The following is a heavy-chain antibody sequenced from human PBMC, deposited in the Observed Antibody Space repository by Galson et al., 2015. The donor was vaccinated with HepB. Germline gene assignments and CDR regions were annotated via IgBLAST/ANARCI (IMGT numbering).Heavy chain of an antibody. D-gene: IGHD3-10*01. CDR1: GFTFSNAW. J-gene: IGHJ5*02. CDR2: IKSKADGGTT. Sequence: SLRLSCAASGFTFSNAWMSWVRQAPGKGLEWVGRIKSKADGGTTDYAAPVKGRFTISRDDSNNTLYLQMNSLKTEDTAVYYCTTYQLWFGELQISPLGQVTLVTVSS. V-gene: IGHV3-15*01. CDR3: TTYQLWFGELQISP.